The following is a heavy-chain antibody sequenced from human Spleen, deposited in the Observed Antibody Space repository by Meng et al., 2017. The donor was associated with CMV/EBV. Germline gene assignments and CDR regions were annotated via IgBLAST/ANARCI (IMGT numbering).Heavy chain of an antibody. CDR1: GFTFSNYA. Sequence: LSLTCAASGFTFSNYAMHWVRQAPGKGLEWVAVTSFDGSNKFYADFVKGRFTISRDNAKNSLYLQMNSLRAEDTAVYYCARVNYYYGMDVWGQGTTVTVSS. CDR2: TSFDGSNK. CDR3: ARVNYYYGMDV. J-gene: IGHJ6*02. V-gene: IGHV3-30*04.